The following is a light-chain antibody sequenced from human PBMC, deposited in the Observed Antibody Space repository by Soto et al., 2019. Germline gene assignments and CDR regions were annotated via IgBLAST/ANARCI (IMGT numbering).Light chain of an antibody. J-gene: IGKJ4*01. CDR2: DVS. CDR3: QKYGSSPPLT. Sequence: EIVLTQSPATLSLSPGNGATLSCRASQSVSSYLAWYQQKFGQAPRLLIYDVSNRATGIPARFSGSGSGTDFTLTISRLEPEDFAVYYCQKYGSSPPLTFGGGTKVDIK. CDR1: QSVSSY. V-gene: IGKV3-20*01.